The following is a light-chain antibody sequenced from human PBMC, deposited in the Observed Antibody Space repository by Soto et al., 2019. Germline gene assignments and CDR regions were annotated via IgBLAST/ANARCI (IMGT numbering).Light chain of an antibody. J-gene: IGKJ5*01. CDR1: QSVSSNN. V-gene: IGKV3-20*01. CDR3: KQYDNSTT. Sequence: EIVLTQSPGTLSLSPGETATLSCRASQSVSSNNLAWYHQKPGQTPSLLIYGASTRATGIPDRFSGSGSGTDFTLTISGLEPEVFTVYYCKQYDNSTTFGQGTRLEIE. CDR2: GAS.